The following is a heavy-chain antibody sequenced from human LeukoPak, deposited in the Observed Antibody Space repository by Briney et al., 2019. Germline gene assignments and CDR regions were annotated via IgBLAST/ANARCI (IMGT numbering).Heavy chain of an antibody. D-gene: IGHD6-19*01. Sequence: GGSLRLSCAASGFTFSAYSMNWVRQAPGEGLEWVSSIGAAGSHIYYADSMKGRFTISRDNAKSSLFLQMDSLRAEDTGIYYCVRVGSGATRADTLDLWGQGTMVTVSS. J-gene: IGHJ3*01. CDR2: IGAAGSHI. CDR3: VRVGSGATRADTLDL. CDR1: GFTFSAYS. V-gene: IGHV3-21*01.